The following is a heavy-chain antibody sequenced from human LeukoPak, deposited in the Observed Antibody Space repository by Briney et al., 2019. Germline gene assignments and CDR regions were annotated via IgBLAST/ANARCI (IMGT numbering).Heavy chain of an antibody. CDR1: GYTFTACG. D-gene: IGHD2-15*01. CDR2: IWYDDSRK. Sequence: GRSLRLSCAASGYTFTACGMHWVRQAPGKGLEWVAVIWYDDSRKFYGDSVKGRFTVSRDISKNTLYLEMNSLRAEDTAVYYCSRDGGAGLDYWGQGTLVTVSS. CDR3: SRDGGAGLDY. V-gene: IGHV3-33*01. J-gene: IGHJ4*02.